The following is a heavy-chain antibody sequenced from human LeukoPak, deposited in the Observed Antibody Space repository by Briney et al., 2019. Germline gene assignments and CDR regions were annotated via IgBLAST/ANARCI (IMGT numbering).Heavy chain of an antibody. V-gene: IGHV4-34*01. CDR2: INHSGST. D-gene: IGHD3-22*01. CDR3: ARDISGGYDGLDV. J-gene: IGHJ6*02. Sequence: PSETLSLTCAVYGGSFSGYYWSWIRQPPGKGLEWIGEINHSGSTNYNPSLKSRVTISVDTSKNQFSLKLSSVTAGDTAVYYCARDISGGYDGLDVWGQGTTVTVSS. CDR1: GGSFSGYY.